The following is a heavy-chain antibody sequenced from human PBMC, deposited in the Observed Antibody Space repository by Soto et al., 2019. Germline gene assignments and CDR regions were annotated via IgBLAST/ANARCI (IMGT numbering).Heavy chain of an antibody. J-gene: IGHJ6*03. CDR2: ISSSSSYI. CDR3: ARSLSGYDWNLGNNSYTYMAV. CDR1: GFTFSSYS. D-gene: IGHD1-1*01. V-gene: IGHV3-21*01. Sequence: PGGSLRLSCAASGFTFSSYSMNWVRQAPGKGLEWVSSISSSSSYIYYADSVKGRFTISRDNAKNSLYLQMNSLRAEDTAVYYCARSLSGYDWNLGNNSYTYMAVWGKGPTVPVSS.